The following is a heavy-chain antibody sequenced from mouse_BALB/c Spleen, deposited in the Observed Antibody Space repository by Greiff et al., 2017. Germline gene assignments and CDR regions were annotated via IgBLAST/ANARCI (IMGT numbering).Heavy chain of an antibody. V-gene: IGHV1S81*02. D-gene: IGHD2-1*01. J-gene: IGHJ3*01. CDR1: GYTFTSYW. CDR3: ARGHYGNFPAWFAY. Sequence: QVQLQQPGAELVKPGASVKLSCKASGYTFTSYWMHWVKQRPGQGLEWIGEINPSNGRTNYNEKFKSKATLTVDKSSSTAYMQLSSLTSEDSAVYYCARGHYGNFPAWFAYWGQGTLVTVSA. CDR2: INPSNGRT.